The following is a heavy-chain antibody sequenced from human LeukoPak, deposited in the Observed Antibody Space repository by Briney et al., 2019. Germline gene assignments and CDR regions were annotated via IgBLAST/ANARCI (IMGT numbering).Heavy chain of an antibody. CDR3: ARHATMTTADY. CDR2: IYPGDSDT. D-gene: IGHD4-17*01. CDR1: GYSFTSYW. Sequence: GESLKISCKGSGYSFTSYWIGWVRQMPGKGLECMGIIYPGDSDTRYSPSFQGQVTISADKSISTAYLQWSSLKASDAAMYYCARHATMTTADYWGQGTLVTVSS. J-gene: IGHJ4*02. V-gene: IGHV5-51*01.